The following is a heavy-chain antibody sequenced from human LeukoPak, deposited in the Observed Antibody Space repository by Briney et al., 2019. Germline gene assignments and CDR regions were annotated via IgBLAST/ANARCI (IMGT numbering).Heavy chain of an antibody. CDR3: AKDLWFGELLYTPMDV. CDR2: IRCSGGST. D-gene: IGHD3-10*01. J-gene: IGHJ6*03. Sequence: GGSLRLFSVASGINFSSYGMNWVRQTRGEGLEWVSAIRCSGGSTYYADSVKGRFTISRDNSKNTLYLQMNSLRAEDTAVYYCAKDLWFGELLYTPMDVWGKGTTVTISS. CDR1: GINFSSYG. V-gene: IGHV3-23*01.